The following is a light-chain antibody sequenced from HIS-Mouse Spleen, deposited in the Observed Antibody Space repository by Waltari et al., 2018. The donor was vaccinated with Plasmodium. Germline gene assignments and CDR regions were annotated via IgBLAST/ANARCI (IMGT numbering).Light chain of an antibody. CDR1: QSVSSN. V-gene: IGKV3-15*01. Sequence: TLSVSPGERATLSCRASQSVSSNLAWYQQKPGQAPRLLIYGASTRATGIPARFSGSGSGTEFTLTISSLQSEDFAVYYCQQYNNWPHTFGQGTKLEIK. CDR3: QQYNNWPHT. J-gene: IGKJ2*01. CDR2: GAS.